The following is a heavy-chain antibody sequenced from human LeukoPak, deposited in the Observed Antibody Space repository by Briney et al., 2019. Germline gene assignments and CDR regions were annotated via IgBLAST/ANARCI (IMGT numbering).Heavy chain of an antibody. D-gene: IGHD3-22*01. Sequence: PSETLSLTCTVSGGSISSYDWSWIRQPPGKGLEWIGYIYYSGSTNYNPSLKSRVTISVDTSKNQFSLKLSSVTAADTAVYYCARVPHYYDSSGYYTYYFDYWGQGTLVTVSS. CDR2: IYYSGST. CDR3: ARVPHYYDSSGYYTYYFDY. V-gene: IGHV4-59*01. J-gene: IGHJ4*02. CDR1: GGSISSYD.